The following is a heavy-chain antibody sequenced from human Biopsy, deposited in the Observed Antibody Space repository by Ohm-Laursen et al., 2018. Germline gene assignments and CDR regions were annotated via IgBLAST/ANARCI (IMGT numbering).Heavy chain of an antibody. CDR1: GGSINNFY. CDR2: IYYSGNT. CDR3: ARVRVWADSEGAFDP. J-gene: IGHJ3*01. V-gene: IGHV4-59*01. Sequence: SETLSLTCIVPGGSINNFYWSWIRQPLGKGLEWIGIIYYSGNTKYNPSLKSRVTISVDTFRNQFSLKLSSVTAADTAVYYCARVRVWADSEGAFDPWGQGTMVTVSS. D-gene: IGHD1-26*01.